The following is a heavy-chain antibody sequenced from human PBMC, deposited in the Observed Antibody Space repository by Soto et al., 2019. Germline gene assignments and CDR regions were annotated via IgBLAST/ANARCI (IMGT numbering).Heavy chain of an antibody. J-gene: IGHJ2*01. CDR2: ISSSSSYI. CDR3: ARDSRGTNWYFDL. V-gene: IGHV3-21*01. Sequence: EVQLVESGGGLVKPGGSRRLSCAASGFTFSSYSMNWVRQAPGKGLEWVSSISSSSSYIYYADSVKGRFTISRDNAKNSLYLQMNSLRAEDTAVYYCARDSRGTNWYFDLWGRGTLVTVSS. CDR1: GFTFSSYS.